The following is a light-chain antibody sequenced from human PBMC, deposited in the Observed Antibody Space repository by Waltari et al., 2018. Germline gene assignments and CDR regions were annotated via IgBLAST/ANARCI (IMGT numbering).Light chain of an antibody. V-gene: IGLV3-19*01. CDR1: SLRSYY. CDR2: GNN. Sequence: SSELTQDPTVSVAMGQTVRITCQGDSLRSYYASWYQQRPGQAPILVFSGNNNRPSGVPDRFSGSSSDNTAVLNITGAQAEDEASYYCHSRDASGVGGSFGGGTKLTVL. CDR3: HSRDASGVGGS. J-gene: IGLJ2*01.